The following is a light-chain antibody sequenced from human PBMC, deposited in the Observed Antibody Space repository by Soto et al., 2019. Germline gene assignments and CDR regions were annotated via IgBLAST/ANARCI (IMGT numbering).Light chain of an antibody. V-gene: IGLV2-8*01. J-gene: IGLJ2*01. Sequence: QSALTQSPSASGSPGQSVTISCTGTSSDVGGYNYVSWYQQHPGKAPKLMIYEVSKRPSGVPDRFSGSKSGNTASQTVSGLQAEDEADYYCSSYAGSNNLLFGGGTKLTVL. CDR2: EVS. CDR3: SSYAGSNNLL. CDR1: SSDVGGYNY.